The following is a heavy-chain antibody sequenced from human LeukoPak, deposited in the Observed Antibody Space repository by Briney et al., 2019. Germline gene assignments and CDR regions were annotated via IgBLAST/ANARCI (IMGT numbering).Heavy chain of an antibody. V-gene: IGHV4-39*01. CDR2: LQHSGTT. Sequence: SETLSLTCSVSGRSIINTSYFWGWIRQPPGKGLEWIGSLQHSGTTSYNPSLKNRVTMSVDTSRNELFLSLTSVTAADTAIYYCVRLSGLQIVGDHDYWGQGTLVTVSS. D-gene: IGHD1-26*01. CDR3: VRLSGLQIVGDHDY. J-gene: IGHJ4*02. CDR1: GRSIINTSYF.